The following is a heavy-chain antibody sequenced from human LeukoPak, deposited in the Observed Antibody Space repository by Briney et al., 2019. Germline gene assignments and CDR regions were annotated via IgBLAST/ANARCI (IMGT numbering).Heavy chain of an antibody. CDR1: GFTFDDYA. CDR3: AKESITAAGAYDY. V-gene: IGHV3-9*01. CDR2: ISWNSGSI. J-gene: IGHJ4*02. Sequence: GGSLRLSCAASGFTFDDYAMHWVRQAPGKGLEWVSGISWNSGSIGYADPVKGRFTISRDNAKNSLYLQMNSLRAEDTALYYCAKESITAAGAYDYWGQGTLVTVSS. D-gene: IGHD6-13*01.